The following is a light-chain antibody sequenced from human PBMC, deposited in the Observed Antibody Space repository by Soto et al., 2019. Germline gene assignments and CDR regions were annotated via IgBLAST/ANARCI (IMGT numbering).Light chain of an antibody. CDR1: SSDVGSYNL. CDR2: EGS. Sequence: QSALTQPASVSGSPGQSITISCTGTSSDVGSYNLVSWYQQHPGKAPKLMIYEGSKRPSGVSNRFSGSKSGNTASLTISGLQAEDEADYYCQSYDSSFVLFGGGTKLTVL. V-gene: IGLV2-23*01. CDR3: QSYDSSFVL. J-gene: IGLJ2*01.